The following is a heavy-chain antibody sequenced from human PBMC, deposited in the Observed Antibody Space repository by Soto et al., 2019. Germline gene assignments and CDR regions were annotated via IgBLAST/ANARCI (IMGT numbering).Heavy chain of an antibody. V-gene: IGHV3-21*01. CDR3: ARTTSDP. D-gene: IGHD1-26*01. J-gene: IGHJ5*02. CDR1: GFTFSTST. Sequence: EVQLVESGGGLVKPGGSLRLSCAASGFTFSTSTMNWVRQAPGKGLEWVSSISRSSNNIYYADSVKGRFTISRDNAKNSLYLQMNSLRAEGTAMYYCARTTSDPWGQGTLVTVSS. CDR2: ISRSSNNI.